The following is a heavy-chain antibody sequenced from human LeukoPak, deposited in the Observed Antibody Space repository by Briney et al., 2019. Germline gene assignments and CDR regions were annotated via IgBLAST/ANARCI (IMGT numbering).Heavy chain of an antibody. CDR2: IYHSGST. V-gene: IGHV4-4*02. Sequence: SGTLSLTCAVSGGSISSSYWWSWVRQPPGKGLEWIGEIYHSGSTNYNPSLKSRVTISVDISEIQFSLKLTSVTAADTAVYYCTQARYGDVMNWGQGTLVTVSS. CDR1: GGSISSSYW. D-gene: IGHD4-17*01. J-gene: IGHJ4*02. CDR3: TQARYGDVMN.